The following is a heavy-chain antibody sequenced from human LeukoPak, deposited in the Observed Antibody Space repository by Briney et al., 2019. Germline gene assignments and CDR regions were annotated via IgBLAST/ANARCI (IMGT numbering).Heavy chain of an antibody. CDR3: AREGPMTRSGSYDY. CDR1: GFTFSNFW. J-gene: IGHJ4*02. Sequence: GGSLRLSCSASGFTFSNFWMAWVRQAPGKGLEWVTNISHDGSEKYCVDSVTGRFTISRDNAKNSLYLQMNSLRAEDTAVYYCAREGPMTRSGSYDYWGRGTLVTVSS. D-gene: IGHD1-26*01. V-gene: IGHV3-7*05. CDR2: ISHDGSEK.